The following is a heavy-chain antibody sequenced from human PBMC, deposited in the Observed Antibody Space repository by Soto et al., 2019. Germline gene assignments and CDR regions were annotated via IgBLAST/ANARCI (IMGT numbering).Heavy chain of an antibody. CDR2: ISSSSSYI. Sequence: GGSLRLSCAASGFTFSSYSMNWVRQAPGKGLEWVSSISSSSSYIYYADSVKGRFTISRDNAKNSLYLQMNSLRAEDTAVYYCARDGTDADYYGSGRPTLGAFDIWGQGTMVTVSS. V-gene: IGHV3-21*01. D-gene: IGHD3-10*01. J-gene: IGHJ3*02. CDR3: ARDGTDADYYGSGRPTLGAFDI. CDR1: GFTFSSYS.